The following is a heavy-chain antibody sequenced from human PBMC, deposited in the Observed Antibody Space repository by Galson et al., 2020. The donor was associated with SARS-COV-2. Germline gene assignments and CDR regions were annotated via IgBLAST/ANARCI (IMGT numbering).Heavy chain of an antibody. Sequence: SGPTLVKPTQTLTLTCTFSGFSLSTSGMCVSWIRQPPVKALEWLALIDWDDDKYYSTSLKTRLTISKDTSKNQVVLTMTNMDPVDTATYYCARMMEDGGYYLGDYYYYGMDVWGQGTTVTVSS. V-gene: IGHV2-70*01. CDR2: IDWDDDK. J-gene: IGHJ6*02. CDR1: GFSLSTSGMC. CDR3: ARMMEDGGYYLGDYYYYGMDV. D-gene: IGHD3-22*01.